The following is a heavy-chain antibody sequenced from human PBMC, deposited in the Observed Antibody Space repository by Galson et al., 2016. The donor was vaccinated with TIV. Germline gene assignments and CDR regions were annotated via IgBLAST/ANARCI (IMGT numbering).Heavy chain of an antibody. CDR1: GYNFRSYW. Sequence: QSGAEVKKPGESLKISCKDSGYNFRSYWIAWVRQMPGKGFEWLGIIFPDDSDTRYSPTFQGQVIISADKSTTTAYLQWSSLKASDTAMYYCARVSRREVTDWYFELWGQGTLVTVSS. D-gene: IGHD2-21*02. J-gene: IGHJ1*01. V-gene: IGHV5-51*03. CDR3: ARVSRREVTDWYFEL. CDR2: IFPDDSDT.